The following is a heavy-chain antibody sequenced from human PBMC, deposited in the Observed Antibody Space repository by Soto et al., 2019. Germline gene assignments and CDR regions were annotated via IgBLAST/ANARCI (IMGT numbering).Heavy chain of an antibody. CDR2: ISAYNGNT. CDR1: GYTFTSYG. D-gene: IGHD6-6*01. CDR3: ARGRAGIEYSSSSGDY. J-gene: IGHJ4*02. Sequence: ASVKVSCKGSGYTFTSYGIGWVRQAPGQGLEWMGWISAYNGNTNYAQKLQGRVTMTTDTSTSTAYMELRSLRSDDTAVYYCARGRAGIEYSSSSGDYWGQGTLVTVSS. V-gene: IGHV1-18*01.